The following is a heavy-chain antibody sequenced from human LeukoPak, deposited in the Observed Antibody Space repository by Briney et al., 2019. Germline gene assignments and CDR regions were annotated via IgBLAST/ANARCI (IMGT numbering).Heavy chain of an antibody. V-gene: IGHV4-59*01. CDR3: ARVLYGSGSYINWFDP. J-gene: IGHJ5*02. D-gene: IGHD3-10*01. CDR2: IYYSGNT. CDR1: GGSISSNY. Sequence: SETPSLTCTVSGGSISSNYCSWIRQPPGKGPGGIGYIYYSGNTKYNPSLKSRVTISVDTSKNHFSLKLSSVTAADTAVYYCARVLYGSGSYINWFDPWGQGTLVTVSS.